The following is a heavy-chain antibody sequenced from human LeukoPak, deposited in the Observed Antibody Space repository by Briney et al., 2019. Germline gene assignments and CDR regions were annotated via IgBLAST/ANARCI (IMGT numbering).Heavy chain of an antibody. D-gene: IGHD2-21*01. J-gene: IGHJ1*01. Sequence: ASVKVSCKASGYTFTDYYMHWVRQAPGQGLEWMGWINPNSGGTNYAQKFQGRVTMTRDTSISTAYMELSRLRSDDTAVYYCARGGDKVIWLQYFQHWGQGTLVTVSS. CDR3: ARGGDKVIWLQYFQH. CDR1: GYTFTDYY. CDR2: INPNSGGT. V-gene: IGHV1-2*02.